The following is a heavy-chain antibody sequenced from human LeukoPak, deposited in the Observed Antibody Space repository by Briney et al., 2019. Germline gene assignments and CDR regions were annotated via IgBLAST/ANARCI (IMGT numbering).Heavy chain of an antibody. J-gene: IGHJ4*02. Sequence: GASVKVSCKASGYTFTGYYMHWVRQAPGQGLEWMGWISAYNGNTNYAQKLQGRVTMTTDTSTSTAYMELRSLRSDDTAVYYCAREVGYSSGFFLYYFDYWGQGTLVTVSS. CDR3: AREVGYSSGFFLYYFDY. CDR2: ISAYNGNT. V-gene: IGHV1-18*04. CDR1: GYTFTGYY. D-gene: IGHD6-19*01.